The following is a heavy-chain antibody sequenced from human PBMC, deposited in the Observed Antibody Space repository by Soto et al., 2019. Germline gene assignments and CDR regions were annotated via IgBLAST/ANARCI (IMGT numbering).Heavy chain of an antibody. CDR2: ISPNSEKT. V-gene: IGHV1-18*01. D-gene: IGHD3-9*01. Sequence: GASVKVSCKASGYTFSNFGISWVRQAPGEGLEWMGWISPNSEKTKIAQRFQGRVTMTTDISTSTSYLELRGLTSDDTAVYYCKKDDKFDDIYTGDFVNDLWG. CDR3: KKDDKFDDIYTGDFVNDL. J-gene: IGHJ5*02. CDR1: GYTFSNFG.